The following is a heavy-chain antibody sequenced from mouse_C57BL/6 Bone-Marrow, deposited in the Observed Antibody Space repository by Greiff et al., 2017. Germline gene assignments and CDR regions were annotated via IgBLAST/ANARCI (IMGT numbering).Heavy chain of an antibody. CDR3: AKLLRSLTTICMDY. D-gene: IGHD1-1*01. J-gene: IGHJ4*01. CDR2: IHPNSGST. Sequence: QVQLQQPGAELVKPGASVKLSCKASGYTFTSYWMHWVKQRPGQGLEWIGMIHPNSGSTNYKEKFKSKATLTVDKSSRTSYMQLSSLTSEDSAVSYCAKLLRSLTTICMDYWGQGTSVTVSS. CDR1: GYTFTSYW. V-gene: IGHV1-64*01.